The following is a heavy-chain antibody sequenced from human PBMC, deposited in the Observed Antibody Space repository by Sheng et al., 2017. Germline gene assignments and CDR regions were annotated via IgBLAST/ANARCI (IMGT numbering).Heavy chain of an antibody. D-gene: IGHD3-3*01. V-gene: IGHV1-18*01. CDR1: GYTFTSYG. J-gene: IGHJ5*02. CDR2: ISAYNGNT. CDR3: ARVAITIFGVVTVGRFDP. Sequence: QVQLVQSGAEVKKPGASVKVSCKASGYTFTSYGISWVRQAPGQGLEWMGWISAYNGNTNYAQKLQGRVTMTTDTSTSTAYMELRSLRSDDTAVYYCARVAITIFGVVTVGRFDPWGRGNPSVTVSS.